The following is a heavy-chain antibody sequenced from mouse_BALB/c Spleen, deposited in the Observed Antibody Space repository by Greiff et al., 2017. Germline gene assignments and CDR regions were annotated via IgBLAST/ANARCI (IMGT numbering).Heavy chain of an antibody. V-gene: IGHV1-18*01. CDR1: GYTFTDYN. Sequence: VQLQQSGPELVKPGASVKIPCKASGYTFTDYNMDWVKQSHGKSLEWIGDINPNNGGTIYNQKFKGKATLTVDKSSSTAYMELRSLTSEDTVVYYCARGDYWYFDVWGAGTTVTVSS. CDR3: ARGDYWYFDV. J-gene: IGHJ1*01. CDR2: INPNNGGT.